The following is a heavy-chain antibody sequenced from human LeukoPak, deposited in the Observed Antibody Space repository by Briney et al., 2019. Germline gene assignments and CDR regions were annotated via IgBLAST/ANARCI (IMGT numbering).Heavy chain of an antibody. CDR3: AKSGYNYDSNAYPFIDY. J-gene: IGHJ4*02. D-gene: IGHD3-22*01. CDR1: GFTFSSYG. Sequence: GGSLRLSCAASGFTFSSYGMSWVRQAPGKALEWVSGISSGGGSTHYADSVKGRFTISRDNSKNTLYLEMSSLRAEDTAVYYCAKSGYNYDSNAYPFIDYWGQGTLVTVSS. CDR2: ISSGGGST. V-gene: IGHV3-23*01.